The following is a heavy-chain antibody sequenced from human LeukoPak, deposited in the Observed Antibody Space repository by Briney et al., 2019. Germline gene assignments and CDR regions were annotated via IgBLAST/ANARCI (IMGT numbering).Heavy chain of an antibody. CDR2: INHSGST. V-gene: IGHV4-39*07. D-gene: IGHD3-16*02. CDR1: SGSISTSNYY. J-gene: IGHJ4*02. Sequence: SETLSLTCTVSSGSISTSNYYWGWVRQPPGKGLEWIGEINHSGSTNYNPSLKSRVTISVDTSKNQFSLKLSSVTAADTAVYYCARRRSLTAPLTFGGVIADWGQGTLVTVSS. CDR3: ARRRSLTAPLTFGGVIAD.